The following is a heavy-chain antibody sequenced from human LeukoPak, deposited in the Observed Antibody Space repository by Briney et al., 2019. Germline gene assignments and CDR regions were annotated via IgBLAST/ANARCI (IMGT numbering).Heavy chain of an antibody. CDR1: GLTFSNSV. CDR3: ANRPAVGRFDY. V-gene: IGHV3-23*01. D-gene: IGHD6-13*01. Sequence: GGSLRLSCAASGLTFSNSVMSWVRQAPGEGLEWVSSISPSGGSTYYADSVKGRFTISRDNSKNTLYLQMSSLTVEDTAVYYCANRPAVGRFDYWGQGTLVTVFS. J-gene: IGHJ4*02. CDR2: ISPSGGST.